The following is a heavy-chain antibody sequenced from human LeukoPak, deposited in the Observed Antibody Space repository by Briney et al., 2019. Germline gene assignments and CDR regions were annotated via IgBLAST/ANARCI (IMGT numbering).Heavy chain of an antibody. J-gene: IGHJ6*02. D-gene: IGHD6-19*01. CDR1: GFTFDDYA. CDR2: ISWNSGSI. CDR3: AKDRAVAGNYYYYGMDV. Sequence: QPGRSLRLSCAASGFTFDDYAMHWVRQAPGKGLEWVSGISWNSGSIGYADSVKGRFTISRDNAKNSLYLQMNSLRAEDTALYYCAKDRAVAGNYYYYGMDVWGQGTTVTVSS. V-gene: IGHV3-9*01.